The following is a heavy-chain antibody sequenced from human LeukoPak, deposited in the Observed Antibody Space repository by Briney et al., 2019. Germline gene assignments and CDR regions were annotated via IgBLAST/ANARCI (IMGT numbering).Heavy chain of an antibody. J-gene: IGHJ5*02. CDR3: ARRFGYSYGYWFDP. Sequence: SETLSLTCTVSGGSINTSSYYWGWIRQPPGKGLEWIAIIYYSGSTYYNPSLKSRVTISVDMSKNKFSLKLSSVTAADTAVYYFARRFGYSYGYWFDPWGQGTLVSVSS. CDR1: GGSINTSSYY. V-gene: IGHV4-39*01. D-gene: IGHD5-18*01. CDR2: IYYSGST.